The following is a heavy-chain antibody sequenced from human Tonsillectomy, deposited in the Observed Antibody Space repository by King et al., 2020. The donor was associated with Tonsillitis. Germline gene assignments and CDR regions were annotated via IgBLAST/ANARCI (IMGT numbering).Heavy chain of an antibody. D-gene: IGHD3-16*01. CDR3: ARGGGVLLSFESPHFFDY. J-gene: IGHJ4*02. CDR2: IIPLFATP. Sequence: QVQLVQSGAEVKQPGSSVKVSCKASGGSFSSYPISWVRQAPGQGLVWMGGIIPLFATPNYAQKFQGRVTITADESTSTAYMELSSLRSEDTAVYYCARGGGVLLSFESPHFFDYWGQGTLVTVSS. V-gene: IGHV1-69*01. CDR1: GGSFSSYP.